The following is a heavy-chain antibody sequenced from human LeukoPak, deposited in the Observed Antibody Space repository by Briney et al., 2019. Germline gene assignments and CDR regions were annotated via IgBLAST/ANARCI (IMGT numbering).Heavy chain of an antibody. CDR3: TRDYYGTTGYLAY. J-gene: IGHJ4*02. D-gene: IGHD3-22*01. V-gene: IGHV3-21*01. CDR2: ISGSSSYI. Sequence: TGGSLRLSCAASGFTFTSYSMNWVRQAPGKGLEWVSSISGSSSYIYYADSVKGRFTISRDNAKNSLYLQMNSPRAEDTAVYYCTRDYYGTTGYLAYWGQGTLVTVSP. CDR1: GFTFTSYS.